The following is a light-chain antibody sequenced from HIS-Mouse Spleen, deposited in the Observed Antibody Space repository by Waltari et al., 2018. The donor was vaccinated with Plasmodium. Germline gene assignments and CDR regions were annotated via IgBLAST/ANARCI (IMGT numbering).Light chain of an antibody. CDR2: EDS. CDR3: YSTDSSGNHRV. J-gene: IGLJ3*02. CDR1: ALPTKY. Sequence: SYELTQPPSVSVSPGQTARHTCPGDALPTKYAYWYHQKSGQAPVLVIYEDSKRPSGIPERFSGSSSGTMATLTISGAQVEDEADYYCYSTDSSGNHRVFGGGTKLTVL. V-gene: IGLV3-10*01.